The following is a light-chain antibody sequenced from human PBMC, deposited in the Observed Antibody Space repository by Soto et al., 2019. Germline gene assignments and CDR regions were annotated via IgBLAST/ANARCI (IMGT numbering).Light chain of an antibody. CDR1: TSNIGAGYD. J-gene: IGLJ2*01. Sequence: QSVLTQPPSVSGAAGQRVTISCTGSTSNIGAGYDVHWYQQLPGTAPKLLIYDKDNRPSGVPDRFSASKSGTSASLAITGLQAEDEAYYYCQSYDSRLNSPLVFGGVTKVTVL. V-gene: IGLV1-40*01. CDR2: DKD. CDR3: QSYDSRLNSPLV.